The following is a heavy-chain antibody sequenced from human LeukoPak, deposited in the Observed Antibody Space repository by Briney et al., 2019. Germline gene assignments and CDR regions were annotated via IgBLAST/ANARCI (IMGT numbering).Heavy chain of an antibody. D-gene: IGHD3-10*01. J-gene: IGHJ3*02. CDR2: INHSGST. Sequence: PSETLSLTCAVYGGSFSGYYWSWIRQPPGKGLEWIGEINHSGSTNYNPSLKSRATISVDTSKNQFSLKLSSVTAADTAVYYCARVSGRRIIMVRPPPQHAFDIWGQGTMVTVSS. V-gene: IGHV4-34*01. CDR1: GGSFSGYY. CDR3: ARVSGRRIIMVRPPPQHAFDI.